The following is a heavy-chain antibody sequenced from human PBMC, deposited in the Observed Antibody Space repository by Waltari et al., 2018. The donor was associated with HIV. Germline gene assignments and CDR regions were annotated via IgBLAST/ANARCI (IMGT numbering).Heavy chain of an antibody. CDR2: IYHSGST. CDR1: GYSLSSGYS. V-gene: IGHV4-38-2*01. J-gene: IGHJ4*02. CDR3: ARGQGLGTFDC. D-gene: IGHD6-19*01. Sequence: QVQLQESCPGLVKSSETLSLTCAVSGYSLSSGYSSAWLRQPPGKGLEWVGIIYHSGSTYYNPSLKSRVTISADTSNNQFSLKVSSVTAAYTAVYYCARGQGLGTFDCWGQGTLVTVSS.